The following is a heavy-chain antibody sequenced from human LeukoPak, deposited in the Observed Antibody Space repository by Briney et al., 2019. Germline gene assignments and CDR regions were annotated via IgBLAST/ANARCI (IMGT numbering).Heavy chain of an antibody. CDR1: GGSISSGSYY. D-gene: IGHD6-19*01. V-gene: IGHV4-61*02. Sequence: SETLSLTCTVSGGSISSGSYYWSWIRQPAGKGLEWIGRIYTSGSTNYNPSLKSQVNISVDTSKNQFCLKLSSGTAADTAVYYCARAVPVGWYVGFSFQPWGQGTLVTVSS. J-gene: IGHJ1*01. CDR2: IYTSGST. CDR3: ARAVPVGWYVGFSFQP.